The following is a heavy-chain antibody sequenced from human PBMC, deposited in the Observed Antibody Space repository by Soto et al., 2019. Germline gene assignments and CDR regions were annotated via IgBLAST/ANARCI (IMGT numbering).Heavy chain of an antibody. J-gene: IGHJ6*02. CDR1: GGSISSGGYY. D-gene: IGHD2-8*01. CDR2: IYYSGST. Sequence: QVQLQESGPGLVKPSQTLSLTCTVSGGSISSGGYYWSWIRQHPGKGLEWIGYIYYSGSTYYNPFLKSQVHISVDTSKNQFSLKLGSVTAADTAVYYCASVFVGYFGMDVWGQGTTVTVSS. CDR3: ASVFVGYFGMDV. V-gene: IGHV4-31*01.